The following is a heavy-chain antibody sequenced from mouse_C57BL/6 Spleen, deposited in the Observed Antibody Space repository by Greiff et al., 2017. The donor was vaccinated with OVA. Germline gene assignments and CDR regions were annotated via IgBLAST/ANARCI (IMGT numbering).Heavy chain of an antibody. V-gene: IGHV1-50*01. Sequence: QVQLQQPGAELVKPGASVKLSCKASGYTFTSYWMQWVKQRPGQGLEWIGEIDPSARYPNYNQKFKGKATLTVDTSSSTAYMQLSSLTSEDSAVYYCARARGYFDVWGTGTTVTVSS. J-gene: IGHJ1*03. CDR3: ARARGYFDV. CDR2: IDPSARYP. CDR1: GYTFTSYW. D-gene: IGHD3-3*01.